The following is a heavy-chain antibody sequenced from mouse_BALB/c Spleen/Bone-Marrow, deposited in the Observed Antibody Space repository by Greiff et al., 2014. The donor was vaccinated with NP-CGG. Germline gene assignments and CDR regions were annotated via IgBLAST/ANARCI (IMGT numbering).Heavy chain of an antibody. Sequence: EVQRVESGGGLAQPGGSLKLSCATSGFIFSDYYMYWVRQTPEKRLEWVAYISNGGGSTYYPDTVKGRFTISRDNAKNTLYLQMSRLKSEDTAMYYCARRLLYGNCEGAMDYWGQGTSVTVSS. V-gene: IGHV5-12*02. D-gene: IGHD2-1*01. CDR1: GFIFSDYY. CDR2: ISNGGGST. CDR3: ARRLLYGNCEGAMDY. J-gene: IGHJ4*01.